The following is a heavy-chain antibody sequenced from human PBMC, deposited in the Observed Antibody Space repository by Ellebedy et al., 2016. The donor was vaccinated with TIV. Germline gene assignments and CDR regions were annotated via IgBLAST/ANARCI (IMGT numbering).Heavy chain of an antibody. CDR3: TRGAGRYCTNGVCYTLEYFDL. Sequence: GESLKISXTASGFTFGDYAMSWFRQAPGKGLEWVGFIRSKAYGGTTEYAASVKGRFTISRDDSKSIAYLQMNSLKTEDTAVYYCTRGAGRYCTNGVCYTLEYFDLWGRGTLVTVSS. CDR2: IRSKAYGGTT. D-gene: IGHD2-8*01. J-gene: IGHJ2*01. V-gene: IGHV3-49*03. CDR1: GFTFGDYA.